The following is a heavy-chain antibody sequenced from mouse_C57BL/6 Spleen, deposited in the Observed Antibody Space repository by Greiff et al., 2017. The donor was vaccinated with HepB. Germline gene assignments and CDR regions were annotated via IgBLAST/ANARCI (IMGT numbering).Heavy chain of an antibody. CDR2: IYPGSGST. CDR1: GYTFTSYW. CDR3: TRRMVTGGGYYAMDY. J-gene: IGHJ4*01. D-gene: IGHD2-2*01. V-gene: IGHV1-55*01. Sequence: QVQLQQPGAELVKPGASVKMSCKASGYTFTSYWITWVKQRPGQGLEWIGDIYPGSGSTNYNEKFKSKATLTVDTSSSTAYMQLSSLTSEDSAVYYCTRRMVTGGGYYAMDYWGQGTSVTVSS.